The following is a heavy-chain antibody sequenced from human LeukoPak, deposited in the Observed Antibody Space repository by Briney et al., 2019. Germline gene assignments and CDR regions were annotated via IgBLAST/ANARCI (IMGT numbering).Heavy chain of an antibody. V-gene: IGHV4-59*08. CDR3: AGHHPRNTVDF. CDR1: GGSISSYY. D-gene: IGHD2/OR15-2a*01. J-gene: IGHJ4*02. CDR2: ISDIGSI. Sequence: SETLSLTCAVSGGSISSYYWSWIRQPPGKGLEWIAYISDIGSINYNPSLKSRVTISLDTSKNQFSLKLSSVTAADTAVYYCAGHHPRNTVDFWGQGPLVIVSS.